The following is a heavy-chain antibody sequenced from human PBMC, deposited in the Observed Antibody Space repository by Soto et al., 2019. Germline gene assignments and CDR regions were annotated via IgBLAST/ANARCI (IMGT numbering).Heavy chain of an antibody. CDR3: ARWTAYSN. J-gene: IGHJ4*02. CDR2: MNPNSGNT. CDR1: GYTFTNYD. Sequence: ASVKVSCKASGYTFTNYDINWVRQAAGQGLEWMGWMNPNSGNTGYAQKFQGRVTMTRDTSIGTAYMELRSLRSEDTAVYYCARWTAYSNWGQGTLVTVSS. D-gene: IGHD3-3*01. V-gene: IGHV1-8*01.